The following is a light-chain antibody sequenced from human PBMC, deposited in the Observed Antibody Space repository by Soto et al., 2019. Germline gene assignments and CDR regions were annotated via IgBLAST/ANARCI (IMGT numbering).Light chain of an antibody. Sequence: SQSPGTHSLLPGDGVTLSCRATQTIGNKLAWYLQRPGQAPRLLMYGASTRATDIPARFSGSGSGTEFTLTSISLQHDEFATCHWQKNNPFSFGGGTKVDIK. CDR3: QKNNPFS. J-gene: IGKJ4*02. CDR1: QTIGNK. CDR2: GAS. V-gene: IGKV3-15*01.